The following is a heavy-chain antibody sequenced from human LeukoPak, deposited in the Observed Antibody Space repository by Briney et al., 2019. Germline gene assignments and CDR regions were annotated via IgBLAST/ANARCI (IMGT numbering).Heavy chain of an antibody. D-gene: IGHD2/OR15-2a*01. V-gene: IGHV3-23*01. J-gene: IGHJ3*01. CDR3: AKARFGTEWYSSDAFAL. CDR1: GFTFSTFA. Sequence: GGSPRLSCVASGFTFSTFAMSWVRQAPGNGLEWVSSVSGGGRHKYYPDSVKGRFTISRDNSKNTLYLQLGSLTTVDTAVYYCAKARFGTEWYSSDAFALWGQGTLVTVAS. CDR2: VSGGGRHK.